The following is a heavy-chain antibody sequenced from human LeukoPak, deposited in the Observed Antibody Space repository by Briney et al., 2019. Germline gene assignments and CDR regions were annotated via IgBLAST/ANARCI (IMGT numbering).Heavy chain of an antibody. CDR1: GFVFSDYW. V-gene: IGHV3-7*01. J-gene: IGHJ3*02. CDR3: ARLGSGWADAFDI. Sequence: GGSLRLSCAASGFVFSDYWMSWVRHAPGKGLEWVASIKQDETEKYYVDSVKGRFTISRDNAKNSLYLQMNSLRAEDTAVYYCARLGSGWADAFDIWGQGTMVTVSS. CDR2: IKQDETEK. D-gene: IGHD6-19*01.